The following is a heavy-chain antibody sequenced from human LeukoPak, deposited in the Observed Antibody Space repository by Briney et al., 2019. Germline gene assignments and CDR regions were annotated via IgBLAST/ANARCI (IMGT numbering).Heavy chain of an antibody. Sequence: GGSLRLSCAASGFTFSNYAMNWVRQAPGKGLEWIGRIKSITDGETTNYAEPVRGGFTISRDDSKSAVYLQMNSLKIEDTAVYYCTTDLGTYYHGSQRLIPIDYWGQGTLVTVSS. D-gene: IGHD3-10*01. J-gene: IGHJ4*02. CDR3: TTDLGTYYHGSQRLIPIDY. V-gene: IGHV3-15*01. CDR2: IKSITDGETT. CDR1: GFTFSNYA.